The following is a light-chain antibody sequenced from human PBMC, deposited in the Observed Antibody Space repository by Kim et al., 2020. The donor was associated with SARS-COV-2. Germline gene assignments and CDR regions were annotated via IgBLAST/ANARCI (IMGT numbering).Light chain of an antibody. V-gene: IGKV1-5*01. CDR2: DAS. CDR3: QQYSISLYT. J-gene: IGKJ2*01. Sequence: DIQMTQSPSTLSAFVGDRVTITCRASQSISSWLAWYQQKPGKAPKLLIYDASSLESGVPSRFSGSGSGTEFTLTVSSLQPDDFATYYCQQYSISLYTFGQGTKLEIK. CDR1: QSISSW.